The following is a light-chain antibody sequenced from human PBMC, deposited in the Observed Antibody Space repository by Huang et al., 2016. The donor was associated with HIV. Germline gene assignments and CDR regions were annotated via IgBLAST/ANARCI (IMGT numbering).Light chain of an antibody. V-gene: IGKV3-11*01. J-gene: IGKJ2*01. CDR3: QQRSNWPPYT. CDR2: DAS. Sequence: EIVFTQSPAPLSLSPGERATLSCRASKSVSSYLAWYQQKPGQAPRLLIYDASNKATGIPARFSGSGCGTDFTLTISSLEPEEFAVYYGQQRSNWPPYTFGQGTKLEIK. CDR1: KSVSSY.